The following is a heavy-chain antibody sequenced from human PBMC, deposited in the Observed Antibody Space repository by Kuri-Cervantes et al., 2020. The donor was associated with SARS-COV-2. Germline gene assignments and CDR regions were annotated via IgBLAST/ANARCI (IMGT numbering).Heavy chain of an antibody. CDR3: ARQRGGFLEWLLYYDY. D-gene: IGHD3-3*01. J-gene: IGHJ4*02. V-gene: IGHV1-2*02. CDR2: INPNSGGT. Sequence: ASVKVSCKASGYTFTGYYMHWVRQAPGQGLEWMGWINPNSGGTNYAQKFQGRVTMTRDTSISTAYMELSRLRSDDTAVYYCARQRGGFLEWLLYYDYWGQGTLVTVSS. CDR1: GYTFTGYY.